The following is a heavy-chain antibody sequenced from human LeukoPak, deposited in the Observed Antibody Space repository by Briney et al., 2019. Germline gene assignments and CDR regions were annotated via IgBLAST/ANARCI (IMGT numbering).Heavy chain of an antibody. CDR1: GFTFSSYG. V-gene: IGHV3-30*18. Sequence: GGSLRLSCAASGFTFSSYGMHWVRRAPGKGLEWVAVISYDGSNKYYADSVKGRFTISRDNSKNTLYLQMNSLRAEDTAVYYCAKDRGGSYFDYWGQGTLVTVSS. CDR3: AKDRGGSYFDY. CDR2: ISYDGSNK. D-gene: IGHD1-26*01. J-gene: IGHJ4*02.